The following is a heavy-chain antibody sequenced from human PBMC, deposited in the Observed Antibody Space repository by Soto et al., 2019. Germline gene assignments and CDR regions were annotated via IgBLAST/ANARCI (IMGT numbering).Heavy chain of an antibody. CDR2: INHSGST. V-gene: IGHV4-34*01. Sequence: SETLSLTCTVSGGSISGYYWSWIRQPPGKGLEWIGEINHSGSTNYNPSLKSRVTISVDTSKNQFSLKLSSVTAADTAVYYCAREAMVRGVIIMDLYYYYGMDVWGQGNTVTVSS. CDR3: AREAMVRGVIIMDLYYYYGMDV. D-gene: IGHD3-10*01. J-gene: IGHJ6*02. CDR1: GGSISGYY.